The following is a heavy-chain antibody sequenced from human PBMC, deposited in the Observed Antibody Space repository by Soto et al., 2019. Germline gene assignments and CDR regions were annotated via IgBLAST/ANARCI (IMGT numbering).Heavy chain of an antibody. CDR3: ASGVNGESDF. Sequence: EVQLVESGGGLVQPGGSLRLSCAASGFTLSESWMHWVRQAPGKGLVWVSRVSPDGSITTYADFVKGRFIISRDTAKNTLYLQMESLGVDDADVYYCASGVNGESDFWGQGTLVTVSS. CDR1: GFTLSESW. CDR2: VSPDGSIT. V-gene: IGHV3-74*01. D-gene: IGHD4-17*01. J-gene: IGHJ4*02.